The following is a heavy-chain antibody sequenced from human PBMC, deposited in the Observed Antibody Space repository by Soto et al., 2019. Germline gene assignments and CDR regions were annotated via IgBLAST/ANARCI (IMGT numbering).Heavy chain of an antibody. CDR1: GYTLTDYY. J-gene: IGHJ4*02. V-gene: IGHV1-46*01. D-gene: IGHD3-10*01. CDR2: INPSGGST. CDR3: ARHQIGEVRGLLSHYFDY. Sequence: QVQLVQSGAEVKKPGASVKVSCKASGYTLTDYYIQWVRQAPGQGVEGMGVINPSGGSTSYAQKFQGRVTMTRDTSTSTVYMELSSLTSDDTAVYYCARHQIGEVRGLLSHYFDYWGQGPLVTVSS.